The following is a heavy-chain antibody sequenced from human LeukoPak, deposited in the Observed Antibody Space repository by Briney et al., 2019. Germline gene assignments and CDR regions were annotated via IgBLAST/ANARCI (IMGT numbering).Heavy chain of an antibody. J-gene: IGHJ3*02. CDR2: INPNSGGT. D-gene: IGHD3-10*01. Sequence: ASVKVSCKASGYTFTDYYMHWVRQTPGQGLEWMGWINPNSGGTNYAQKFQGRVTMTRDTSISTAYMELSRLRSDDTAVYYCARDPLWFGELWSFDIWGQGTMVTVSS. CDR1: GYTFTDYY. V-gene: IGHV1-2*02. CDR3: ARDPLWFGELWSFDI.